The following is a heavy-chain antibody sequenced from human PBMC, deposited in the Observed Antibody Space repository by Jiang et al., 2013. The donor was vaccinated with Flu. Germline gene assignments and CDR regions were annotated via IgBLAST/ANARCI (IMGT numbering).Heavy chain of an antibody. CDR1: GYTFTTYG. CDR3: VSERQTGEVVFFAF. J-gene: IGHJ4*02. CDR2: ISAYYGST. D-gene: IGHD3-3*01. V-gene: IGHV1-18*01. Sequence: EVKKPGASVKVSCKTSGYTFTTYGLSWVRQAPGQGLEWMGWISAYYGSTNYAENLQGRVTMTRDTSTSTAYMELRSLRSDDTAVYYCVSERQTGEVVFFAFWGQGTLVTVSS.